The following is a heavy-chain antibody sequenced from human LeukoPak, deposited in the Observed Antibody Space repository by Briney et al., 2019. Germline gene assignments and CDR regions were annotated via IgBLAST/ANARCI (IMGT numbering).Heavy chain of an antibody. CDR2: IKDDGTLK. V-gene: IGHV3-48*03. D-gene: IGHD5-24*01. Sequence: TGGSLRLSCVGSRLTFSGFEMNWVRQAPGKGLEWVSYIKDDGTLKTYADSVKGRFTISRDNAKNSLYLQMNSLRVEDTAIYYCARRFRDWGQGTLVTVSS. J-gene: IGHJ4*02. CDR1: RLTFSGFE. CDR3: ARRFRD.